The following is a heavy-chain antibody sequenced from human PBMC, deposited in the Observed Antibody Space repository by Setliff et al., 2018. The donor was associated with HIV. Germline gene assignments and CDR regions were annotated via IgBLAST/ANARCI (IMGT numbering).Heavy chain of an antibody. Sequence: ASVKVSCKAPGYILSAYYMHWVRQAPGQGLEWMGWINPNNGGTNYAQKFQGRVTMTRDTTFTTVYMELTRLRSDDTAMFYCAVMGYCGGNSCYRTEGFDYWGRGTLVTVSS. CDR2: INPNNGGT. V-gene: IGHV1-2*02. CDR1: GYILSAYY. D-gene: IGHD2-2*01. J-gene: IGHJ4*02. CDR3: AVMGYCGGNSCYRTEGFDY.